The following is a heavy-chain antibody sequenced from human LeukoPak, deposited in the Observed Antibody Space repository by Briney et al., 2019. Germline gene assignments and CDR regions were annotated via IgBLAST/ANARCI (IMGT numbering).Heavy chain of an antibody. V-gene: IGHV3-23*01. J-gene: IGHJ4*02. D-gene: IGHD5-12*01. CDR1: GFTFSNYA. CDR2: IDGSGGST. Sequence: PGGSLRLSCAASGFTFSNYAMNWVRQAPGKGLEWVSSIDGSGGSTFYADSVRGRFTISRDNSKNTLYLQMNGLRAEDTAIYYCARERGAYDEFDFWGQGTLVTVSS. CDR3: ARERGAYDEFDF.